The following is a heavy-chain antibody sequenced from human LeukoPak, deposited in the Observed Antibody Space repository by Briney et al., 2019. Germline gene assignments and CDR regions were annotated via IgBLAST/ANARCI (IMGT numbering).Heavy chain of an antibody. J-gene: IGHJ6*03. CDR3: ARETLAVAGTGLYYYYYMDV. CDR1: GFTFSSYW. V-gene: IGHV3-7*01. CDR2: IKQDGSEK. Sequence: GGSLRLSCAASGFTFSSYWMSWVRQAPGKGLEWVANIKQDGSEKYYVDSVKGRFTISRDNAKNSLYLQMNSLRAEDTAVYYCARETLAVAGTGLYYYYYMDVWGKGTTVTISS. D-gene: IGHD6-19*01.